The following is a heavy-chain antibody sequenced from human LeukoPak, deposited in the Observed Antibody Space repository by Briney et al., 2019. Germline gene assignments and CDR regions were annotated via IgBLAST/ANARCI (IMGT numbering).Heavy chain of an antibody. CDR1: GCSISSYY. V-gene: IGHV4-59*01. CDR3: ARNTDYDFWSGYYTLDY. CDR2: FYYSGST. Sequence: NPSETLSLTCTVSGCSISSYYWSWIRQPPGKGLEWIGDFYYSGSTNYNPSLKSRVTISVDTSKNQFSLKLSSVTAADTAVYYCARNTDYDFWSGYYTLDYWGQGTLVTVSS. D-gene: IGHD3-3*01. J-gene: IGHJ4*02.